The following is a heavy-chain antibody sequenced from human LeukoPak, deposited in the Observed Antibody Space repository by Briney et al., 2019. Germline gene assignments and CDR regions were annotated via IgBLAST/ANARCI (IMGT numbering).Heavy chain of an antibody. J-gene: IGHJ6*02. Sequence: GGSLRLSCAASGFTFSSYAMHWVRQAPGKGLEWVAVISYDGSNKYYADSVKGRFTISRDNSKSTLYLQMNSLRAEDTAVYYCARDLERYFDWLAVDYYYGMDVWGQGTTVTVSS. D-gene: IGHD3-9*01. CDR3: ARDLERYFDWLAVDYYYGMDV. V-gene: IGHV3-30-3*01. CDR1: GFTFSSYA. CDR2: ISYDGSNK.